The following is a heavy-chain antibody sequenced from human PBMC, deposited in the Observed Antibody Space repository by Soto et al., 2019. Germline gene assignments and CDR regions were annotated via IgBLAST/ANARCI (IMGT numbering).Heavy chain of an antibody. CDR2: IYYSGST. CDR1: GGSISSSSYY. J-gene: IGHJ4*02. V-gene: IGHV4-39*01. D-gene: IGHD7-27*01. Sequence: QLQLQESGPGLVKPSETLSLTCTVSGGSISSSSYYWGWIRQPPGKGLEWIGSIYYSGSTYYNPSLKSRVTISVDTSKNQFSLKLSSVTAADTAVYYCARHWRGELGTSDYWGQGTLVTVSS. CDR3: ARHWRGELGTSDY.